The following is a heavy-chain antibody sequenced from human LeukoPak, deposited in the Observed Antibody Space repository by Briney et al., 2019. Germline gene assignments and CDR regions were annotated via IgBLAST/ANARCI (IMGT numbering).Heavy chain of an antibody. D-gene: IGHD3-3*01. Sequence: PGGSLRLSCAASGFTFSSYAMHWVRQAPGKGLEWVAVISYDGSNKYYADSVKGRFTISRDNSKNTLYLQMNSLRAEDTAVYYCARGRRDFWSGYWSPGYYYGMDVWGQGTTVTVSS. CDR3: ARGRRDFWSGYWSPGYYYGMDV. CDR2: ISYDGSNK. CDR1: GFTFSSYA. J-gene: IGHJ6*02. V-gene: IGHV3-30-3*01.